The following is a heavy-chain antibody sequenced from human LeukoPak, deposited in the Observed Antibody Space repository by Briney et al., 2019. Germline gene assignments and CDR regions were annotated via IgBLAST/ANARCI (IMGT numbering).Heavy chain of an antibody. Sequence: SGGSLRLSCAASGFAVSSNYMSWVRQAPGKGLEWVAVIYSGSSTNYADSVKGRFTISRDNSNNTLYLLMNSLRAEDTAVYYCAIRKSGNAIDYWGQGTLVTVSS. V-gene: IGHV3-66*01. CDR2: IYSGSST. CDR3: AIRKSGNAIDY. D-gene: IGHD5-12*01. J-gene: IGHJ4*02. CDR1: GFAVSSNY.